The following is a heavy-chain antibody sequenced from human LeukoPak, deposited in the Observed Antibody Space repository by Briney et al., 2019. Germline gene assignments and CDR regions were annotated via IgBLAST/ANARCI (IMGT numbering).Heavy chain of an antibody. Sequence: GGSLRLSCAASGFTFDDYAMHWVRQAPGKGLEWVSGISWNSGSIGYADSVKGRFTISRDNAKNSLYLQMNSLRAEDTALYYCAKGYYDSSLSDAFDIWGQGTMVTVSS. CDR2: ISWNSGSI. D-gene: IGHD3-22*01. J-gene: IGHJ3*02. V-gene: IGHV3-9*01. CDR3: AKGYYDSSLSDAFDI. CDR1: GFTFDDYA.